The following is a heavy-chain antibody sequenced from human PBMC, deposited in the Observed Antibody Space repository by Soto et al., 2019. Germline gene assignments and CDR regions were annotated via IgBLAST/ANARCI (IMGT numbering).Heavy chain of an antibody. Sequence: QLQLQESGSGLVKPSQTLSLTCAVSGGSISSGGYSWSWIRQPPGKALEWIGYIYHSGSTYYNPSLKNRLTISVARSKNKFSLKLSSVTAADTAVYYCARAAGYNFDYWGQGTLVTVSS. V-gene: IGHV4-30-2*01. CDR2: IYHSGST. J-gene: IGHJ4*02. CDR3: ARAAGYNFDY. CDR1: GGSISSGGYS. D-gene: IGHD5-12*01.